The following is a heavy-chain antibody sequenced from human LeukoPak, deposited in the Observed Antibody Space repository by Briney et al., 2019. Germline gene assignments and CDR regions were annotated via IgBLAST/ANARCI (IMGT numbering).Heavy chain of an antibody. CDR3: ASGPYDSSGYYYFQH. V-gene: IGHV1-2*02. CDR2: INPNSGGT. D-gene: IGHD3-22*01. Sequence: ASVKVSCKASGYIFTGYYMHWVRQAPGQGLEWMGWINPNSGGTNYAQKFQGRVTMTRDTSISTAYMELSRLRSDDTAVYYCASGPYDSSGYYYFQHWGQGTLVTVSS. CDR1: GYIFTGYY. J-gene: IGHJ1*01.